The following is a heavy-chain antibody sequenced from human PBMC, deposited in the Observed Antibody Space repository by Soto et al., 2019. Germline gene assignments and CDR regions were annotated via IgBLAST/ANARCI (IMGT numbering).Heavy chain of an antibody. J-gene: IGHJ4*02. Sequence: SETLSLTCTFSGGSISSYYWSWIRQPPGKGLEWIGYIYYSGSTNYNPSLKSRVTISVDTSKNQFSLKLSSVTAADTAVYYCARQFTYYGSGSYSFDYWGQGTLLTVSS. D-gene: IGHD3-10*01. CDR2: IYYSGST. CDR1: GGSISSYY. V-gene: IGHV4-59*08. CDR3: ARQFTYYGSGSYSFDY.